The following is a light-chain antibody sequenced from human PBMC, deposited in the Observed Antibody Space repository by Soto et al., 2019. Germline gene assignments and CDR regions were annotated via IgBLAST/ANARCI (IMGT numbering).Light chain of an antibody. V-gene: IGKV3-15*01. CDR2: GAS. CDR3: QQFYNWPRT. Sequence: EIVMTQSPGTLSVSPGERATLSCRASQSVSSNLAWYQQKPGQAPRLLIYGASTRATGIPARFSGSGSETEFTLTISSLQSEDFAVYYCQQFYNWPRTFGQGTKVDI. J-gene: IGKJ1*01. CDR1: QSVSSN.